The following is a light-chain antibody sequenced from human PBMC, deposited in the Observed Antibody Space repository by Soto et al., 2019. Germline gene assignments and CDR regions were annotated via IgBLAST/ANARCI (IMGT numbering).Light chain of an antibody. J-gene: IGKJ1*01. CDR3: QQRGNWPPTWT. Sequence: EIVLTQSPATLSLSPGERATLSCRASQSIGYYLAWYQEKPAQAPRLLIYDASIRATGIPARFTGSWSGTDFTLTIDGMEPEDSAVDYCQQRGNWPPTWTFGQGTKVEIK. CDR2: DAS. V-gene: IGKV3-11*01. CDR1: QSIGYY.